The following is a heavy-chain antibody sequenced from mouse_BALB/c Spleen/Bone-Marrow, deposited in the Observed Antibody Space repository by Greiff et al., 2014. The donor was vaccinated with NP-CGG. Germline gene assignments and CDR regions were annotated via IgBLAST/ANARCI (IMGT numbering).Heavy chain of an antibody. CDR1: GFTLTDYY. V-gene: IGHV7-3*02. Sequence: EVKLVESGGGLVQPGGSLRLSCATSGFTLTDYYMSWVRQPPGKALEWLGFIRNKANGYTTEYSASVKGRFTISRDNSQSILYLQMNTLRAEDSATYYCARDDGLLRFAYWGQGTLVTVSA. CDR2: IRNKANGYTT. D-gene: IGHD2-3*01. CDR3: ARDDGLLRFAY. J-gene: IGHJ3*01.